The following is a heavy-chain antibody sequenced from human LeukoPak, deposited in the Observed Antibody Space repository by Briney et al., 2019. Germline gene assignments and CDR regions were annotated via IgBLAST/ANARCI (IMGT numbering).Heavy chain of an antibody. D-gene: IGHD6-6*01. V-gene: IGHV3-7*01. CDR1: GFTFSSYW. Sequence: PGGSLRLSCAASGFTFSSYWMSWVRQAPGKGLEWVANIKQDGSEKYYVDSVKGRFTISRDNAKNSLYLQMNSLRAEDTAVYYCARDGSGEYSSSPWDWYFDLWGRGTLVTVSS. J-gene: IGHJ2*01. CDR3: ARDGSGEYSSSPWDWYFDL. CDR2: IKQDGSEK.